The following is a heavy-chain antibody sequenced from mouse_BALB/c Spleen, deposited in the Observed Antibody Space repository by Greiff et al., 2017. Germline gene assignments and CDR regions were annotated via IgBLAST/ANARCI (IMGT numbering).Heavy chain of an antibody. CDR3: ARGDGYDWFAY. D-gene: IGHD2-2*01. Sequence: EVKLMESGPELVKPGASVKISCKASGYSFTGYYMHWVKQSHVKSLEWIGRINPYNGATSYNQNFKDKASLTVDKSSSTAYMELHSLTSEDSAVYYCARGDGYDWFAYWGQGTLVTVSA. CDR2: INPYNGAT. J-gene: IGHJ3*01. V-gene: IGHV1-31*01. CDR1: GYSFTGYY.